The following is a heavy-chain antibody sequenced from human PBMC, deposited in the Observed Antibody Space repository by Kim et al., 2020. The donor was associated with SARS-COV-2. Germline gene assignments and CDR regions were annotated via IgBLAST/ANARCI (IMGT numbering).Heavy chain of an antibody. Sequence: STIYGDPVKGRFTISRDNAKNTLYLQMNSLRAEATAVYYCARGNYHGTDVWGQGTTVTVSS. CDR2: ST. J-gene: IGHJ6*02. V-gene: IGHV3-74*01. CDR3: ARGNYHGTDV.